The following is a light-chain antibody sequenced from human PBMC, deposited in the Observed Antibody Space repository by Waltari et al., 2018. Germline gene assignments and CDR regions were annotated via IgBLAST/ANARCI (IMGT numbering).Light chain of an antibody. CDR3: HSRDASGVAGS. CDR1: SLARYY. J-gene: IGLJ2*01. Sequence: SSELTQDPAVSVAMGQTVRITCQGDSLARYYASWYQQRPGQAPILVIYDKNNRPSGVPDRFSGSSSHNTGSLTITGAQAEDEASYYCHSRDASGVAGSFGGGTKLTVL. V-gene: IGLV3-19*01. CDR2: DKN.